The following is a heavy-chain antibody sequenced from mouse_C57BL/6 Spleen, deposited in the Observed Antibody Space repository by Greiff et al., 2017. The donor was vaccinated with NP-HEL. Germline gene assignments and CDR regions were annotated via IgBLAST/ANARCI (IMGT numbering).Heavy chain of an antibody. CDR2: FYPGSGSI. CDR1: GYTFTEYT. D-gene: IGHD2-4*01. CDR3: ARHEKAPYSYDYEGWCAY. Sequence: VKLMESGAELVKPGASVKLSCKASGYTFTEYTIHWVKQRSGQGLEWIGWFYPGSGSIKYNEKFKDKATLTADKSSSTVYMELSRLTSEDSAVYFCARHEKAPYSYDYEGWCAYWGQGTLVTVSA. J-gene: IGHJ3*01. V-gene: IGHV1-62-2*01.